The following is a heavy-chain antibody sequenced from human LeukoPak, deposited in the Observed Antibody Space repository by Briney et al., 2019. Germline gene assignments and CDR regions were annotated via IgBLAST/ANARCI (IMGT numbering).Heavy chain of an antibody. CDR2: IYTSGST. CDR1: GGSISSYY. D-gene: IGHD6-19*01. CDR3: AREYSSGWSRGFDY. Sequence: SETLSLTRTVSGGSISSYYWSWIRQPAGKGLEWIGRIYTSGSTNYNPSLKSRVTMSVDTSKNQFSLKLSSVTAADTAVYYCAREYSSGWSRGFDYWGQGTLVTVSS. J-gene: IGHJ4*02. V-gene: IGHV4-4*07.